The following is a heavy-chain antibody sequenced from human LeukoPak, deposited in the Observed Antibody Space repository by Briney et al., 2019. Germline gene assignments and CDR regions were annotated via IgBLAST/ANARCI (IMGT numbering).Heavy chain of an antibody. J-gene: IGHJ3*02. V-gene: IGHV1-46*01. CDR2: INPSGGST. CDR1: GYTFTSYY. D-gene: IGHD5-24*01. Sequence: ASVKVSCKASGYTFTSYYMHWVRQAPGQGLEWMGIINPSGGSTSYAQKFQGRVTMTRDTSTSTVHMELSSLRSEDTAVYYCARVLGGRDGYNRDGWAFDIWGQGTMVTVSS. CDR3: ARVLGGRDGYNRDGWAFDI.